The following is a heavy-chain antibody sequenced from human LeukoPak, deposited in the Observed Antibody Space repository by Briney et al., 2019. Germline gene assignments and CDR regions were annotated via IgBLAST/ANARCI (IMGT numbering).Heavy chain of an antibody. Sequence: PGESLKISCKGSGYSFTSYWIGWVRQMPGKGLEWMGIIYPGGSDTRYSPSFQGQVTISADKSISTAYLQWSSLKASDTAMYYCARHPAGGSEGSYYYYFYYMDVWGKGTTVTVSS. V-gene: IGHV5-51*01. CDR1: GYSFTSYW. CDR2: IYPGGSDT. CDR3: ARHPAGGSEGSYYYYFYYMDV. J-gene: IGHJ6*03. D-gene: IGHD3-10*01.